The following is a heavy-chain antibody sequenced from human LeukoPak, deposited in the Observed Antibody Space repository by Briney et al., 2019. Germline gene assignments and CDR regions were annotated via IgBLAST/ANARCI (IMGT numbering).Heavy chain of an antibody. CDR3: ARGAVGASLLFDY. Sequence: GGSLRLSCAASGFTFSSYSMNWVRQAPGKGLEWVSSISSSSSYIYYADSVKGRFTISRDNAKNSLYLQMNGLGAEDTAVYYCARGAVGASLLFDYWGQGTLVTVSS. V-gene: IGHV3-21*01. J-gene: IGHJ4*02. CDR1: GFTFSSYS. D-gene: IGHD1-26*01. CDR2: ISSSSSYI.